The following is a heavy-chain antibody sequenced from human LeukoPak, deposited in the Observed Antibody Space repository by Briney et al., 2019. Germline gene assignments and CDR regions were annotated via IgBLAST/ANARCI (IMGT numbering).Heavy chain of an antibody. D-gene: IGHD6-13*01. CDR3: ARLSSSWTLGYYGMDV. Sequence: VAGVWVSSVPSGDSFTVYGSCGGRPGPEQGGGRVGWTSVYNGNTIYAQKPQGRVTMTTDTSTSTAYMERRRLRSDDTAVYCCARLSSSWTLGYYGMDVWGQGTTVTVSS. J-gene: IGHJ6*02. V-gene: IGHV1-18*01. CDR2: TSVYNGNT. CDR1: GDSFTVYG.